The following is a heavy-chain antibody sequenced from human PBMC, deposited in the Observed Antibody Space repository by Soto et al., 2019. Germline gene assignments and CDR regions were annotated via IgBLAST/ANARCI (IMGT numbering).Heavy chain of an antibody. CDR3: ARDSGSYAFDI. D-gene: IGHD1-26*01. Sequence: GASVKVSCKASGYTFTSYGISWVRQAPGQGLEWMGWISPYGNTNYAQKPQDRVTMTTDTSTSTVYMELRSLRSDDTAVYYCARDSGSYAFDIWGQGTMVTVSS. CDR2: ISPYGNT. J-gene: IGHJ3*02. V-gene: IGHV1-18*01. CDR1: GYTFTSYG.